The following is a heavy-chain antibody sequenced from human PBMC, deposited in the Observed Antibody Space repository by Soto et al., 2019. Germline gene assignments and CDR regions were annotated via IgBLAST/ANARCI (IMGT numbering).Heavy chain of an antibody. CDR2: ISYDGSNK. J-gene: IGHJ3*02. Sequence: GGSLRLSCAASGFTFSSYGMHWVRQAPGKGLEWVAVISYDGSNKYYADSVKGRFTISRDNSKNTLYLQMNSLRAEDTAVYYCASDDSSGYYYGDAFDIWGQGTMVTVSS. CDR1: GFTFSSYG. CDR3: ASDDSSGYYYGDAFDI. D-gene: IGHD3-22*01. V-gene: IGHV3-30*03.